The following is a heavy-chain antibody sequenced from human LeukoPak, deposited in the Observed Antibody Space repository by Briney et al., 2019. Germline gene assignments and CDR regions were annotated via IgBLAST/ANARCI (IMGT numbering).Heavy chain of an antibody. V-gene: IGHV3-74*01. J-gene: IGHJ4*02. D-gene: IGHD3-10*01. CDR1: GFTFSTFW. CDR2: INSDGSST. CDR3: ARDAYYGSGFDY. Sequence: GGSLRLSCAASGFTFSTFWMHWVRQAPGEGLVWVSRINSDGSSTNYADSVKGRFTISRDNAKNSLHLQMNSLRAEDTAVYYCARDAYYGSGFDYWGQGTLITVSS.